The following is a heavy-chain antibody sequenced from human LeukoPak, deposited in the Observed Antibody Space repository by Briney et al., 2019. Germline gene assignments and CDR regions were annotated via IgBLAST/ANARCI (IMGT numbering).Heavy chain of an antibody. CDR1: GLTTRNSW. V-gene: IGHV3-7*04. D-gene: IGHD2-2*01. CDR2: IDPDGTDL. Sequence: GGSLRLSCAVSGLTTRNSWMSWVRQAPGKGLEWVANIDPDGTDLYYMDSVKGRLTVSRGNDKNSLYLQMHSLRVEDTATYYCVRGSSSFWGQGTLVTV. CDR3: VRGSSSF. J-gene: IGHJ4*02.